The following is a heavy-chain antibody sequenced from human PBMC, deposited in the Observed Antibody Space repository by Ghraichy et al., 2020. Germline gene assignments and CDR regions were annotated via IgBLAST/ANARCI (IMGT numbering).Heavy chain of an antibody. J-gene: IGHJ4*02. CDR2: ISWNSGSI. D-gene: IGHD3-10*01. CDR1: GFTFDDYA. V-gene: IGHV3-9*01. CDR3: AKDTWFGELLGYFDY. Sequence: GGSLRLSCAASGFTFDDYAMHWVRQAPGKGLEWVSGISWNSGSIGYADSVKGRFTISRDNAKNSLYLQMNSLRAEDTALYYCAKDTWFGELLGYFDYWGQGTLVTVSS.